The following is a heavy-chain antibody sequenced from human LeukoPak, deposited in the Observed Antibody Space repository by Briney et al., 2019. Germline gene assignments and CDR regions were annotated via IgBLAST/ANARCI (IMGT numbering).Heavy chain of an antibody. CDR2: ISSTSIYI. V-gene: IGHV3-21*01. Sequence: TGGSLRLSCAASGFTFSIYAMNWVLQAPGKGLEWVSSISSTSIYIYYADSVKGRFTISRDNAKNSLYLQMNSLRDEDTAVYYCARDQWVDYWGQGTLVTVSS. CDR1: GFTFSIYA. D-gene: IGHD1-26*01. CDR3: ARDQWVDY. J-gene: IGHJ4*02.